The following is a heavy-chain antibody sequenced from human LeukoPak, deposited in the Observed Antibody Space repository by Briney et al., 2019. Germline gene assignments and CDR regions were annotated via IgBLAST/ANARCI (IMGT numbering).Heavy chain of an antibody. V-gene: IGHV3-30*18. CDR1: GFTFSSYG. D-gene: IGHD1-14*01. CDR2: ISYDGSNK. J-gene: IGHJ4*02. CDR3: ANGFGMAFDY. Sequence: PGGSLRLPCAASGFTFSSYGMHWVRQAPGKGLEWVAVISYDGSNKYYADSVKGRFTISRDNSKNTLYLQMNSLRAEDTAVYYCANGFGMAFDYWGQGTLVTVSS.